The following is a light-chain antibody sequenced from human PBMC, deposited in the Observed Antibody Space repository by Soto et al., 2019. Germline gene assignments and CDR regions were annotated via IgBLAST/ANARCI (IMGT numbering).Light chain of an antibody. Sequence: DIQMTQSPSSLSAYVGDRVNLTCRARQTISRSLNWYQQKPGRAPKLLIFRASTLQSGVPSRFSGGGSGTDFTLTINRLQPEEFATYYCKQSYSHLITVGKGKRLAIK. CDR1: QTISRS. CDR2: RAS. V-gene: IGKV1-39*01. J-gene: IGKJ5*01. CDR3: KQSYSHLIT.